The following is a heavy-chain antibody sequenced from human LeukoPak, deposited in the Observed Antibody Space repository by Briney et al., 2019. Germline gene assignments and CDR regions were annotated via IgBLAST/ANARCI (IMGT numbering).Heavy chain of an antibody. CDR2: IYYSGST. Sequence: SETLSLTCTVSGGSISSYYWSWIRQPPGKGLEWIGYIYYSGSTNYNPSLKSRVTISVDTSKNQFSLRLSSVTAADTAVYYCARSLLSYGRYYYYYMDVWGKGTTVTVSS. J-gene: IGHJ6*03. V-gene: IGHV4-59*01. CDR3: ARSLLSYGRYYYYYMDV. CDR1: GGSISSYY. D-gene: IGHD4-17*01.